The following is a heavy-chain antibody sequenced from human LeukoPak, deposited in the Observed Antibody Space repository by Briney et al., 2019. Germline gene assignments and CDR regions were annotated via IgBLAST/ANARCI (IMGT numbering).Heavy chain of an antibody. J-gene: IGHJ4*02. V-gene: IGHV4-39*01. Sequence: PSETLSLTCTVSGGSISSSSYYWGWIRQPPGKGLEWIGSIYYSGSTYYNPSLKSRVTISVDTSKNQFSLKLSSVTAADTAVYYCARHRPCYDFWSGYLVDYWGQGTLVTVPS. CDR3: ARHRPCYDFWSGYLVDY. CDR2: IYYSGST. CDR1: GGSISSSSYY. D-gene: IGHD3-3*01.